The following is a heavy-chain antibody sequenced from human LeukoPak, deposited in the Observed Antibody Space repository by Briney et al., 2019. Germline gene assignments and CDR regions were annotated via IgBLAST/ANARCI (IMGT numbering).Heavy chain of an antibody. CDR1: GGTFSSYA. D-gene: IGHD6-6*01. Sequence: GASVKVSCKASGGTFSSYAISWVRQAPGQGLEWMGGIIPIFGTANYAQKFQGRVTITTDESTSTAYMELSSLRSEDTAVYYCARSGFEAARPFDYWGQGTLVTVSS. CDR2: IIPIFGTA. J-gene: IGHJ4*02. V-gene: IGHV1-69*05. CDR3: ARSGFEAARPFDY.